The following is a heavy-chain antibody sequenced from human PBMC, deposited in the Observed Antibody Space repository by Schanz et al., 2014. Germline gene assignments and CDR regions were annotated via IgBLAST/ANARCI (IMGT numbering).Heavy chain of an antibody. CDR2: IRYDGSNK. J-gene: IGHJ4*02. CDR1: GFTFSSYG. V-gene: IGHV3-33*01. CDR3: ARDGDFDY. Sequence: QVQLVESGGGVVQPGRSLRLSCAASGFTFSSYGMHWVRQAPGKGLEWVAIIRYDGSNKYYADSVKGRFTISRDNSKNTLFLQMSSLRAEDTAVYYCARDGDFDYWGQGTLVTVSS.